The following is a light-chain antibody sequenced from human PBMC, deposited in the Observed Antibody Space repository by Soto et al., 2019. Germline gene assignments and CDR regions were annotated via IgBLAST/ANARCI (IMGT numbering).Light chain of an antibody. CDR1: SSDVGSSNL. J-gene: IGLJ2*01. Sequence: QSVLTQPASVSGSPGQSIAISCTGTSSDVGSSNLVSWYQQHPGKAPKLMIFEVSERPSGVSNRFSGSKSGNTASLTISGLQAEDEADYYCCSYAGSDTFVFGGGTQLTVL. CDR3: CSYAGSDTFV. CDR2: EVS. V-gene: IGLV2-23*02.